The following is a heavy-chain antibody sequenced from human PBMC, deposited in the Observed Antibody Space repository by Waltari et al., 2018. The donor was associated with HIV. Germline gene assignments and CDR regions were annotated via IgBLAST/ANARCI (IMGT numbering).Heavy chain of an antibody. J-gene: IGHJ6*02. CDR2: IWYDGSKK. Sequence: QVPLVESGGGVAQPGGSWRLSCAASGFSFSSYGMHWVRQAPGKGLEWVAVIWYDGSKKYYADSVKGRFTISRDNSKKTLYLQMNSLRDEDTAVYYCARGVHDFYYGMDVWGQGTSVIVSS. CDR1: GFSFSSYG. CDR3: ARGVHDFYYGMDV. V-gene: IGHV3-33*01.